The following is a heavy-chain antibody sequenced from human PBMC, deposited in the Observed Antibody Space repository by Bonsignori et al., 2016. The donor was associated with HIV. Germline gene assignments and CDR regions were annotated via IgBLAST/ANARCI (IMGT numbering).Heavy chain of an antibody. CDR3: ARSEVGATPPDY. CDR2: ISSSGSTI. V-gene: IGHV3-48*03. D-gene: IGHD1-26*01. J-gene: IGHJ4*02. Sequence: VRQASGKGLEWVSYISSSGSTIYYADSVKGRFTISRDNAKNSLYLQMNSLRAEDTAVYYCARSEVGATPPDYWGQGTLVNRLL.